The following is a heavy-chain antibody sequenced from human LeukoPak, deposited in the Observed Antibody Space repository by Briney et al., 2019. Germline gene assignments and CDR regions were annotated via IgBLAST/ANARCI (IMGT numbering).Heavy chain of an antibody. CDR1: GFTFSSYA. D-gene: IGHD3-22*01. Sequence: PGGSLRLSCAASGFTFSSYAMSWVRQAPGEGLEWVSAISGGGGNTYYADSVKGRFTISRDNSKNTLYLQMNSLRAEDTAVYYCAKTYYHDSSNYPPMDYWGQGTLVTVSS. J-gene: IGHJ4*02. CDR3: AKTYYHDSSNYPPMDY. CDR2: ISGGGGNT. V-gene: IGHV3-23*01.